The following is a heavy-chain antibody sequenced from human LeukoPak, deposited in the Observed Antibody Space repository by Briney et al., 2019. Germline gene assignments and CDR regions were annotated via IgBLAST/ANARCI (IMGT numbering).Heavy chain of an antibody. J-gene: IGHJ4*02. CDR3: AKSHYTSSSLWGY. V-gene: IGHV3-53*01. CDR1: GFTVSNSS. Sequence: GGSLRLSCAASGFTVSNSSMSWVRQAPGKGLEWVSLIYTGGSTYYADFVKGRFTISRVNSKNTLYLQMNSLRAEDTAVYFCAKSHYTSSSLWGYWGQGTLVTVSS. D-gene: IGHD6-6*01. CDR2: IYTGGST.